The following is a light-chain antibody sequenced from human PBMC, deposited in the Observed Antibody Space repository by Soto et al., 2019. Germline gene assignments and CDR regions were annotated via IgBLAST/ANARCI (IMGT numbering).Light chain of an antibody. CDR1: QSSFPW. Sequence: DIQMTQSPSTLSASVGDRVTITCRASQSSFPWLAWFQQKPGESPKLLIYKASNLESGVPSRFTGSGSGTEFTLTISSLQPDDFATYYCQQSNSYPVTFGQGTRLEIK. CDR3: QQSNSYPVT. CDR2: KAS. J-gene: IGKJ5*01. V-gene: IGKV1-5*03.